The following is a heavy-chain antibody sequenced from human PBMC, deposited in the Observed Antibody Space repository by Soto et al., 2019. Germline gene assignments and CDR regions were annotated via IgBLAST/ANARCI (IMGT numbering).Heavy chain of an antibody. Sequence: QVQLVQSGAEVKKPGSSVKVSCKASGGTFSSYAISWVRQAPGQGLEWMVGIIPIFGTANYAQKFQGRVTITAEKSTSTAYMELSSLRSEDPAVYYCAREGGTGTTVGEWGQGTLVTVSS. CDR2: IIPIFGTA. D-gene: IGHD1-7*01. V-gene: IGHV1-69*06. CDR1: GGTFSSYA. CDR3: AREGGTGTTVGE. J-gene: IGHJ4*02.